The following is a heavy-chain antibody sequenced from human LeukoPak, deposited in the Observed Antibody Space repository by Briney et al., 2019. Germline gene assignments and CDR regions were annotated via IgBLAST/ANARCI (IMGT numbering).Heavy chain of an antibody. CDR3: AKDLNCSGHSF. Sequence: PGGSLRLSCAASGFSFTAYGMPWVRQAPGRGLEWVAVILHDVSNKYYEDSVRGRFTVSRDNSRNTLYLQMSSLREEDTAVYYCAKDLNCSGHSFWGQGTLVTVST. CDR1: GFSFTAYG. J-gene: IGHJ4*02. D-gene: IGHD2-15*01. CDR2: ILHDVSNK. V-gene: IGHV3-30*18.